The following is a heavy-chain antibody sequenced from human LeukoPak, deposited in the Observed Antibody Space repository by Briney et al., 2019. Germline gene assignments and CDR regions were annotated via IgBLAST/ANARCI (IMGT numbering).Heavy chain of an antibody. Sequence: ASVKVSCKASGYTFTGYYMHWVRQAPGQGLEWMGRINPNSGGTNYAQKFQGRVTMTRDTSISTAYMELSRLRSDDTAVHYCARDGSIKYSSSWYDRWGQGTLVTVSS. J-gene: IGHJ5*02. D-gene: IGHD6-13*01. CDR2: INPNSGGT. CDR3: ARDGSIKYSSSWYDR. CDR1: GYTFTGYY. V-gene: IGHV1-2*06.